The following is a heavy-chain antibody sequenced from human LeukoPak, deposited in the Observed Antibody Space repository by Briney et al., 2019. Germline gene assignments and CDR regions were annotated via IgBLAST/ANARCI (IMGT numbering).Heavy chain of an antibody. J-gene: IGHJ3*02. CDR1: GFTFDDYA. CDR2: ISWNSGSI. CDR3: AKDQKWKLDAFDI. D-gene: IGHD1-26*01. Sequence: GGSLRLSCAASGFTFDDYAMHWVRQAPGKGLEWVSGISWNSGSIGYADSVKGRFTISRDNAKNSLYLQMNSLRAEDTALYYCAKDQKWKLDAFDIWGQGTMVTVSS. V-gene: IGHV3-9*01.